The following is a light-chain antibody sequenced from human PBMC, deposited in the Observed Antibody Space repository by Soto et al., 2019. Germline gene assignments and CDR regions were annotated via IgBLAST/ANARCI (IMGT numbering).Light chain of an antibody. CDR2: EVS. V-gene: IGLV2-14*01. CDR1: SSDVGGYNY. CDR3: SSYTSSSTQV. J-gene: IGLJ1*01. Sequence: QSALTQPASVSGSPGQSITISCTGTSSDVGGYNYVSWYQQHPGKAPKLMIYEVSNRPSGVSNPFSGSKSGNTASLTISGLQAEDEADYYCSSYTSSSTQVFGTGTKLTVL.